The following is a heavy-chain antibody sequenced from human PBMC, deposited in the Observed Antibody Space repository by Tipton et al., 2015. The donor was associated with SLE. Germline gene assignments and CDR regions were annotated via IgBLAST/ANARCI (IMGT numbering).Heavy chain of an antibody. Sequence: SLRLSCAASGFTFSSYSMNWVRQAPGKGLEWVALISYDGSNKYYADSVKGRFTIPRDNAKNSLYLQMNSLRAEDTAVYYCARSSGTHYFDYWGQGTLVTVSS. V-gene: IGHV3-30*03. D-gene: IGHD1-26*01. J-gene: IGHJ4*02. CDR1: GFTFSSYS. CDR3: ARSSGTHYFDY. CDR2: ISYDGSNK.